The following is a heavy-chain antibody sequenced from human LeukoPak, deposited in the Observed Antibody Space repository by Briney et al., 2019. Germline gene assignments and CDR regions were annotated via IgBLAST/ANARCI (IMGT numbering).Heavy chain of an antibody. D-gene: IGHD4-17*01. J-gene: IGHJ4*02. Sequence: ASVKVSCKASGYTFTGYYMHWVRQAPGQGLEWMGWINPNSGGTNYAQKFQGRVTMTRDTSISTAYMELSRLRSDDTAVYYCARAAYDYGDSLDYWGQGTLVTASS. CDR3: ARAAYDYGDSLDY. CDR1: GYTFTGYY. V-gene: IGHV1-2*02. CDR2: INPNSGGT.